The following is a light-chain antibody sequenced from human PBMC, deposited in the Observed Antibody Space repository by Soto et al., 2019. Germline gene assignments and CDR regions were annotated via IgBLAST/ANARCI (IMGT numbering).Light chain of an antibody. CDR3: QQYKASYT. V-gene: IGKV1-5*01. J-gene: IGKJ2*01. CDR1: QSIENW. CDR2: DAF. Sequence: DIQMTQSPSTLSASVGDRVTITCRASQSIENWLAWYQQKPGKAPRLLFYDAFTLESGVPSRFSGGGSGTEFTLTISSLQPDDFATYYCQQYKASYTFGHGTRLE.